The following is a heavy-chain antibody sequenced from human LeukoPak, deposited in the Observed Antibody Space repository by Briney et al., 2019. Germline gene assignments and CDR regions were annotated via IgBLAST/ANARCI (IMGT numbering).Heavy chain of an antibody. Sequence: GGSLRLSCTVSGFTVSSNSMSWVRQSPGKVLEWVSFIYSDNTHYSDSVKGRFTISRDNSKNTLYLQMNSLRAEDTAVYYCARRAGAYSHPYDYWGQGTLVTVSS. D-gene: IGHD4/OR15-4a*01. CDR2: IYSDNT. V-gene: IGHV3-53*01. CDR3: ARRAGAYSHPYDY. CDR1: GFTVSSNS. J-gene: IGHJ4*02.